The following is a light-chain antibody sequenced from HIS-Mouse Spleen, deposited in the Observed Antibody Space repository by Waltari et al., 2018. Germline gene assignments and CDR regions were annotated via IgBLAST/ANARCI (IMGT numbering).Light chain of an antibody. CDR2: GKN. J-gene: IGLJ2*01. V-gene: IGLV3-19*01. CDR1: SLRSYY. CDR3: NSRDSSGNHVV. Sequence: SSELTQDPAVSVALGQTVRITCQVDSLRSYYAGWYQQKPGQAPVLVIYGKNNRPSGIPDRFSGSSSGNTASLTITGAQAEDEADYYCNSRDSSGNHVVFGGGTKLTVL.